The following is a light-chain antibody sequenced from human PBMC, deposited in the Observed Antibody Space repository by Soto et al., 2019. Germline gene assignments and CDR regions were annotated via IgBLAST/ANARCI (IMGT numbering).Light chain of an antibody. CDR3: QQYGSAKT. J-gene: IGKJ1*01. CDR2: GAS. V-gene: IGKV3-20*01. Sequence: ENVLTQSPGTLSLSPGERATLSCRASQSIYNNYLAWYQQKPGQAPRLLIYGASSRATGIPDRVSGGGSGTDFTLTISRLEPDDYAVYYCQQYGSAKTFGQGTKVEIK. CDR1: QSIYNNY.